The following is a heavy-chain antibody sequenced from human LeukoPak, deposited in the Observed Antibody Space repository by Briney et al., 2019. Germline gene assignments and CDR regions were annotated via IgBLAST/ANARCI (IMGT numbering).Heavy chain of an antibody. CDR2: IYYSGSA. J-gene: IGHJ4*02. CDR1: GGSISSSSHY. Sequence: SETLSLTCTVSGGSISSSSHYRGWIRQPPGKGLEWIGTIYYSGSAYYNPSLNSRVTISVDTSKNQFSLKLSSVTAADTAVYYCASWPLVDMTTSGLDSWGQGTLVTVSS. D-gene: IGHD5-24*01. CDR3: ASWPLVDMTTSGLDS. V-gene: IGHV4-39*01.